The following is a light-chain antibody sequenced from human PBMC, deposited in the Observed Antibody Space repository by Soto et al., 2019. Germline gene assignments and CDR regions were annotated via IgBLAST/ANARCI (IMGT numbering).Light chain of an antibody. J-gene: IGKJ4*01. Sequence: DIQMTQSPSTLSASVGDRVTITCRASQSISSWLAWYQQKPGKAPKLLIYKASTLESGVPSRFSGSGSGTEFTLTISSLQPDDFANYYCQQYNSISLLTLGGGTKADIK. CDR1: QSISSW. V-gene: IGKV1-5*03. CDR3: QQYNSISLLT. CDR2: KAS.